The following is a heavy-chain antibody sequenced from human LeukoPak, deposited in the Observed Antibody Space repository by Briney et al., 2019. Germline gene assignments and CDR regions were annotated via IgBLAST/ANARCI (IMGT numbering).Heavy chain of an antibody. Sequence: GGSLRLSCAASGFTFSNYGMHWVRQAPGKGLEWVASIWYDGSNKYNADSVKGRFTISRDNSKNTLYLQMNSLRAEDTAVYYCARGENYYDSSGHGDWFDPWGQGALVTVSS. D-gene: IGHD3-22*01. CDR2: IWYDGSNK. CDR3: ARGENYYDSSGHGDWFDP. J-gene: IGHJ5*02. V-gene: IGHV3-33*01. CDR1: GFTFSNYG.